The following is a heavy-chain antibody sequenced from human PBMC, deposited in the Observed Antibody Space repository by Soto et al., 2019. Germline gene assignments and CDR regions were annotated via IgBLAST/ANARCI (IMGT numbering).Heavy chain of an antibody. D-gene: IGHD3-10*01. CDR2: VYYNENT. J-gene: IGHJ5*01. CDR3: ARRERYYGSPGWFDP. Sequence: PSETLSLTCSVSGASINNFAYYWCWIRQPPGKGLEWIGTVYYNENTYYNPSLRSCVAISVDTAKNQFSLNLRSVTAADTAVYFCARRERYYGSPGWFDPWGQGTLVTVSS. V-gene: IGHV4-39*01. CDR1: GASINNFAYY.